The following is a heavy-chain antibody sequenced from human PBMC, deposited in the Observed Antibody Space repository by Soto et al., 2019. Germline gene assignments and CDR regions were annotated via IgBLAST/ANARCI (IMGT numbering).Heavy chain of an antibody. Sequence: QVQLVQSGAEVKKPGASVKVSCKASGYTFTSYGISWVRQAPGQGLEWRGWISAYNGNKKYAQKLQGRVSMTTDTSTSTAYMELRSLRSDDTAEYYGARDLGQQLFYYWGQGTLVTVSS. CDR2: ISAYNGNK. CDR1: GYTFTSYG. V-gene: IGHV1-18*01. CDR3: ARDLGQQLFYY. D-gene: IGHD6-13*01. J-gene: IGHJ4*02.